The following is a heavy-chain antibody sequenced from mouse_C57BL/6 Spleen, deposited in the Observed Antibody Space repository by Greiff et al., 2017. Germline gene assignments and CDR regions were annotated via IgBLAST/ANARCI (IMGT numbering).Heavy chain of an antibody. CDR1: GYTFTSYW. D-gene: IGHD1-3*01. CDR3: TGSSDFWYFDV. V-gene: IGHV1-5*01. Sequence: VHVKQSGTVLARPGASVKMSCKTSGYTFTSYWMHWVKQRPGQGLEWIGAIYPGNSDTSYNQKFKGKAKLTAVTSASTAYMELSSLTNEDSAVYYCTGSSDFWYFDVWGTGTTVTVSS. J-gene: IGHJ1*03. CDR2: IYPGNSDT.